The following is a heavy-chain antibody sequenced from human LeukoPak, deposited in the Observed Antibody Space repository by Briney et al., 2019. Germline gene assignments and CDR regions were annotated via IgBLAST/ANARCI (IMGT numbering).Heavy chain of an antibody. CDR2: IYYSGST. CDR1: GGPISSSSYY. CDR3: ARHFPDYGGNPYYFDY. D-gene: IGHD4-23*01. Sequence: KPSETLSLTCTVSGGPISSSSYYWGWIRQPPGKGLEWIGSIYYSGSTYYNPSLKSRVTISVDTSKNQFSLKLSSVTAADTAVYYCARHFPDYGGNPYYFDYWGQGTLVTVSS. V-gene: IGHV4-39*01. J-gene: IGHJ4*02.